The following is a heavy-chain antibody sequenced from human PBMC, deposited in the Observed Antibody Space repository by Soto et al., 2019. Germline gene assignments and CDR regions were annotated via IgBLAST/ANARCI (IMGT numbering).Heavy chain of an antibody. CDR3: ARDPYYDFWSGNGYYYGMDV. Sequence: GGSLRLSCAASGFTFSSYWMSWVRQAPGKGLEWVANIKQDGSEKYYVDSVKGRFTISRDNAKNSLYLQMNSLRAEDTAVYYCARDPYYDFWSGNGYYYGMDVWGQGTTVTVSS. J-gene: IGHJ6*02. D-gene: IGHD3-3*01. CDR1: GFTFSSYW. CDR2: IKQDGSEK. V-gene: IGHV3-7*01.